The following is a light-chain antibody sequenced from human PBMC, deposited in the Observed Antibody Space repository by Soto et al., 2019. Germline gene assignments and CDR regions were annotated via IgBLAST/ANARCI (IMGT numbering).Light chain of an antibody. CDR2: DAS. Sequence: EIVLTQSPGTLSLSPGERATLSCRASQSVSSYLAWYQQKPGQAPRLLIYDASNRATGIPARFSGSGSGTDFTLTITRLEPEDFAVYFCHQSGNSPYTFGQGTKVDIK. J-gene: IGKJ2*01. CDR3: HQSGNSPYT. V-gene: IGKV3-11*01. CDR1: QSVSSY.